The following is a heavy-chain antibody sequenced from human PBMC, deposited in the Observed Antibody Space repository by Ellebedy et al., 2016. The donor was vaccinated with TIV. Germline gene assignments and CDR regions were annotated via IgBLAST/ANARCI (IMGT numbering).Heavy chain of an antibody. Sequence: PGGSLRLSCAASAFTFSPYAMHWVRQAPGKGLGWVALIWYDGSRTYYGDSVTGRCTISRDNSESTLYLQMNSLSAEETALYFCARDGDDTGGRPDYWGQGTQVTVSS. D-gene: IGHD2-8*02. CDR2: IWYDGSRT. CDR1: AFTFSPYA. V-gene: IGHV3-33*01. J-gene: IGHJ4*02. CDR3: ARDGDDTGGRPDY.